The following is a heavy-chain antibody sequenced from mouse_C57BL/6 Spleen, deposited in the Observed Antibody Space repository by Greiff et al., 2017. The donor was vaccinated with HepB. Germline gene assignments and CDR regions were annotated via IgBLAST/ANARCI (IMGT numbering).Heavy chain of an antibody. CDR3: GKGTGTYAMDY. Sequence: VQLQQSGAELVKPGASVKLSCKASGYTFTSYWMHWVKQRPGQGLEWIGMIHPNSGSTNYNEKFKSKATLTVDKSSSTAYMQLSSLTSEDSAVYYCGKGTGTYAMDYWGQGTSVTVSS. CDR1: GYTFTSYW. V-gene: IGHV1-64*01. CDR2: IHPNSGST. J-gene: IGHJ4*01. D-gene: IGHD4-1*01.